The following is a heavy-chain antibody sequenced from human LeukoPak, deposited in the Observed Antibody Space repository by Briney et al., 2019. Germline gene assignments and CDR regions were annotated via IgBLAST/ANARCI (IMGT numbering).Heavy chain of an antibody. D-gene: IGHD3-16*01. CDR3: AKAAMGEGYFFDN. CDR1: GFTFTSYD. Sequence: GASVKVSCKASGFTFTSYDINWVRQATGQGLEWMGWMNSNSGNTGYAEKFQGRVTMTRNTSISTAYMELSSLRSEDTAAYYCAKAAMGEGYFFDNWGQGTLVTVSS. V-gene: IGHV1-8*01. J-gene: IGHJ4*02. CDR2: MNSNSGNT.